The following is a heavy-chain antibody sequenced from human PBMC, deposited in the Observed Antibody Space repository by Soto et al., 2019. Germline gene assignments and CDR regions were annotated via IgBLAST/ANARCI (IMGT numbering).Heavy chain of an antibody. CDR1: GGTFSSYS. J-gene: IGHJ4*02. Sequence: ASVNVSCKSSGGTFSSYSISWVRQAPGQGLECMGGIIPIFGTANYAQKFQGRVTITADESTSTAYMELSSLRSEDTAVYYCARGSVDYGSGSYSFDYWGQGTLVTVSS. CDR3: ARGSVDYGSGSYSFDY. CDR2: IIPIFGTA. D-gene: IGHD3-10*01. V-gene: IGHV1-69*13.